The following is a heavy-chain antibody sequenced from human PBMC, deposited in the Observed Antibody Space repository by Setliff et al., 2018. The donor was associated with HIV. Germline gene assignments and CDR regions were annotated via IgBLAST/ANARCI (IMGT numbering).Heavy chain of an antibody. V-gene: IGHV3-43D*03. CDR2: ISWDGGST. CDR1: GFTFDDYA. D-gene: IGHD6-19*01. Sequence: GGSLRLSCAASGFTFDDYAMHWVRQVPGKGLEWVSLISWDGGSTYYSDSVKGRFTISRDNRKNSLFLQMNSLRAEDTAFYYCARGTVAGHYYYYGMDVWGQGTTVTVSS. J-gene: IGHJ6*02. CDR3: ARGTVAGHYYYYGMDV.